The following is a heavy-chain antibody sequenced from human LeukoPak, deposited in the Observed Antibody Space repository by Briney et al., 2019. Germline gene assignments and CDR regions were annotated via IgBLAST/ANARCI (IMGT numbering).Heavy chain of an antibody. CDR2: IYPGDSDT. CDR3: ARPTYYYDSSGYPDAFDI. V-gene: IGHV5-51*01. Sequence: RGESLKISCKGSGYSFTSYWIGWVRQMPGKGLEWMGIIYPGDSDTRYSPSFQGQVTISADKSISTAHLQWSSLKASDTAMYYCARPTYYYDSSGYPDAFDIWGQGTMVTVSS. J-gene: IGHJ3*02. D-gene: IGHD3-22*01. CDR1: GYSFTSYW.